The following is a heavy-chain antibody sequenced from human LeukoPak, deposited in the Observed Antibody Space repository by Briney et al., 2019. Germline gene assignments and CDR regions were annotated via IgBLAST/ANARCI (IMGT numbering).Heavy chain of an antibody. Sequence: ASVKVSCKASGYTFTIYYMHWVRPAPGRGLEWMGIINPSGGSTSYAQKFQGRITLTTDTSTTTIYMELSSLRSEDTAVYYCARVQNPDSSNWYFGYWGQGTLVTVSS. CDR2: INPSGGST. CDR1: GYTFTIYY. J-gene: IGHJ4*02. V-gene: IGHV1-46*01. D-gene: IGHD6-13*01. CDR3: ARVQNPDSSNWYFGY.